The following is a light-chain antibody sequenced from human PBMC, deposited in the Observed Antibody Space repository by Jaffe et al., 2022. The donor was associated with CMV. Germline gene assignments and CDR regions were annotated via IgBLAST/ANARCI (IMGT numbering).Light chain of an antibody. J-gene: IGKJ4*01. CDR3: QQSYTTPLLT. V-gene: IGKV1-39*01. CDR2: AAS. Sequence: DIQMTQSPSSLSASVGDRVTITCRASQSISNYLNWYQQKPGEAPNLLIYAASSLQSGVPSRFSGSVSGTHFTLTISSLQPEDFATYYCQQSYTTPLLTFGGGTKVEIK. CDR1: QSISNY.